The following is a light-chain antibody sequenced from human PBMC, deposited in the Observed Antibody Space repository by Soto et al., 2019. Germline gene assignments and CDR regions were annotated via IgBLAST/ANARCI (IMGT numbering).Light chain of an antibody. Sequence: EIVLTQSPATLSLSPGERATLSCRASQNVRFYLAWYQQKPGQTPRLLIYDASKRASGIPARFNGSGSGTDFTLTISSREPEDFAVYYCQQRTNWSWTFGRGTKVEVK. V-gene: IGKV3-11*01. CDR1: QNVRFY. CDR2: DAS. J-gene: IGKJ1*01. CDR3: QQRTNWSWT.